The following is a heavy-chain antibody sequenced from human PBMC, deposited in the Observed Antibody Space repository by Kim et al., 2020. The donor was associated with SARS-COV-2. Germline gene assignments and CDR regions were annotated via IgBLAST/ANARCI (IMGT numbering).Heavy chain of an antibody. CDR3: AKGADYGDKPIDY. CDR1: GFTFDDYA. Sequence: GGSLRLSCAASGFTFDDYAMHWVRQAPGKGLEWVSGISWNSGSIGYADSVKGRFTISRDNAKNSLYLQMNSLRAEDTALYYCAKGADYGDKPIDYWGQGTLVTVSS. D-gene: IGHD4-17*01. V-gene: IGHV3-9*01. J-gene: IGHJ4*02. CDR2: ISWNSGSI.